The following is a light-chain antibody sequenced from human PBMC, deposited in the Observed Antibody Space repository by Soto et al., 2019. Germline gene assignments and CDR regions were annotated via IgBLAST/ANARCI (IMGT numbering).Light chain of an antibody. V-gene: IGLV2-14*01. Sequence: QSALTQPASVSGSPGQSITVSCTGTSSDIGGYNYVSWYQHHPGKAPQLIIYEVSIRPSGVSDRFSASKSGDTASPTISGLQAGDEADYDCCSYSTTNTRSYVFGTGTKLTVL. J-gene: IGLJ1*01. CDR2: EVS. CDR1: SSDIGGYNY. CDR3: CSYSTTNTRSYV.